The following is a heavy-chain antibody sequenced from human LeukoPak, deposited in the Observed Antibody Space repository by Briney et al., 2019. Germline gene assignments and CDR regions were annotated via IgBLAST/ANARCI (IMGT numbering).Heavy chain of an antibody. CDR2: IYYSGST. V-gene: IGHV4-59*01. J-gene: IGHJ6*02. CDR1: GGSISTYY. D-gene: IGHD4-11*01. CDR3: ARESDYSSDYYGMDV. Sequence: SETLSLTCTVSGGSISTYYWRWIRQPPGKGLEWIGYIYYSGSTSYNPSLKSRVTISVDTSKNQFSLKLSSVTAADTAVYYCARESDYSSDYYGMDVWGQGTTVTVSS.